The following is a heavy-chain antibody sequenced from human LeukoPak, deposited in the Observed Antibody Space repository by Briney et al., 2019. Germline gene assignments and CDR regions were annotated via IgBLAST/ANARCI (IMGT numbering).Heavy chain of an antibody. D-gene: IGHD2-2*01. V-gene: IGHV3-23*01. CDR2: NSGSGGST. CDR1: GFTFNTYA. J-gene: IGHJ6*02. Sequence: PGGSLRLSCAASGFTFNTYAMSWVRQAPGKGLEWVSSNSGSGGSTYYADSVEGRFTISRDNSKNTLYLQMNSLRAEDTAVYYCAKVLSDVVVVPAAPKQPYYYYGMDVWGQGTTVTVSS. CDR3: AKVLSDVVVVPAAPKQPYYYYGMDV.